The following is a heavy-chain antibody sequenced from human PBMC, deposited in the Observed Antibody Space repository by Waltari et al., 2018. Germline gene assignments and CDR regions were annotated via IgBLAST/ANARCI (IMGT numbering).Heavy chain of an antibody. CDR1: GFTFNNYA. CDR3: ARGRASGLVDWFDP. V-gene: IGHV3-23*01. CDR2: LAGGAEGA. J-gene: IGHJ5*02. Sequence: EVQLLESGGGLVQPGGSLRLSCAASGFTFNNYAMMWVRQAPGKGLEWIASLAGGAEGAYYADSVRSRFTISRDNSQNTLFLQRSGLRVDDSGTYYCARGRASGLVDWFDPWGRGTLVTVSS. D-gene: IGHD6-6*01.